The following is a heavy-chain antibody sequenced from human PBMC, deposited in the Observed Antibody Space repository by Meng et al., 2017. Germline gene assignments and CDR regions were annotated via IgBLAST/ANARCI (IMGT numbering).Heavy chain of an antibody. J-gene: IGHJ4*02. CDR3: ARESRDGYNSY. D-gene: IGHD5-24*01. Sequence: GESLKISCAASGFTFSSNYMSWVRQAPGKGLEWVSVIYSGGSTYYADSVKGRFTISRDNSKNTLYLQMNSLRAEETAVYYCARESRDGYNSYWGQGTLVTVSS. CDR1: GFTFSSNY. V-gene: IGHV3-66*02. CDR2: IYSGGST.